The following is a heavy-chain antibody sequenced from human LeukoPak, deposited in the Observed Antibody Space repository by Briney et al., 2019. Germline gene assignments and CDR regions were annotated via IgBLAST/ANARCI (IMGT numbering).Heavy chain of an antibody. CDR1: GFTFSTYA. CDR3: ARWGSTSCYDY. D-gene: IGHD2-2*01. J-gene: IGHJ4*02. CDR2: ISTNGDGT. V-gene: IGHV3-64*01. Sequence: GGSLRLSCAASGFTFSTYAMHWVRQAPGKGLEYVSAISTNGDGTYYANSVKGRFTISRDNSKNTLYLQMGSLRVEDMAVYYCARWGSTSCYDYWGRGTLVTVSS.